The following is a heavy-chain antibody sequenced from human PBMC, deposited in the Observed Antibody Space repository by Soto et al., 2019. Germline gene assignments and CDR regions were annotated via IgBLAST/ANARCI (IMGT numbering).Heavy chain of an antibody. Sequence: GSLRLSCAASGFTFSSYSMNWVRQAPGKGLEWVSSISSSSSYIYYADSVKGRFTISRDNAKNSLYLQMNSLRAEDTAVYYCARVQTGAYYDILTGYYKAGWLSAYRGQGTLVTVSS. D-gene: IGHD3-9*01. J-gene: IGHJ4*02. V-gene: IGHV3-21*01. CDR2: ISSSSSYI. CDR1: GFTFSSYS. CDR3: ARVQTGAYYDILTGYYKAGWLSAY.